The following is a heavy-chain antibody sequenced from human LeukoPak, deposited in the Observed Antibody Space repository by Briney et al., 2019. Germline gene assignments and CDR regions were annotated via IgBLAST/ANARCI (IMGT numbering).Heavy chain of an antibody. D-gene: IGHD6-6*01. V-gene: IGHV4-61*02. Sequence: PSRTLSLTCTVSGDPISSCSYYGRWIRQPAGKGLEWIGRSYTCGSTNYNPALKIHVTISVDTSKTQCSLKLTSVTAGNTVVYYGARDRGWQLAQSGTYYYYGMDVWGQGTTVTVSS. CDR1: GDPISSCSYY. CDR3: ARDRGWQLAQSGTYYYYGMDV. CDR2: SYTCGST. J-gene: IGHJ6*02.